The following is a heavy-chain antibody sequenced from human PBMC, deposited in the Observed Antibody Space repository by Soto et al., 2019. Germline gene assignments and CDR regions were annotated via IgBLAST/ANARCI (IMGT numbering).Heavy chain of an antibody. D-gene: IGHD1-26*01. CDR2: IKQDGSEK. CDR1: GFTFSSYW. V-gene: IGHV3-7*01. Sequence: PGGSLRLSFAASGFTFSSYWMSWVRQAPGKGLEWVANIKQDGSEKYYVDSVKGRFTISRDNAKNSLYLQMNSLRAEDTAVYYCARDYWILSGSYHYPDAFDIWGQGTMVTVSS. J-gene: IGHJ3*02. CDR3: ARDYWILSGSYHYPDAFDI.